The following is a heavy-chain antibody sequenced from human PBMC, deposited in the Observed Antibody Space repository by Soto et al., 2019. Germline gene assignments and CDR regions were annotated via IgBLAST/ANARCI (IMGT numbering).Heavy chain of an antibody. Sequence: GASLNVSWKASGGTFGSDAITWVRQAPGQGLELVGRIIPIFGTTNYAQNLQGRVTISADKSTLTSYMELHSLTSDDTALYYCARDRTDSGYYTNWLDPWGQGTQVTVTS. V-gene: IGHV1-69*06. D-gene: IGHD3-22*01. J-gene: IGHJ5*02. CDR3: ARDRTDSGYYTNWLDP. CDR1: GGTFGSDA. CDR2: IIPIFGTT.